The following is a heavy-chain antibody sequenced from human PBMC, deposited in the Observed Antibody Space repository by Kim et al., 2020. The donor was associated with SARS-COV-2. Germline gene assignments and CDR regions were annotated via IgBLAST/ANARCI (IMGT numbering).Heavy chain of an antibody. V-gene: IGHV4-59*01. CDR1: GGSIYNFY. CDR2: IFSNGDT. CDR3: ARAAGASSRVDY. D-gene: IGHD6-13*01. Sequence: SETLSLTCTVSGGSIYNFYWSWIRQSPGKGFQWVGYIFSNGDTDYNPSLKSRVTMSVDTSKNQYSLNLRSVTTADTAVYYCARAAGASSRVDYWGQVTLVTVSS. J-gene: IGHJ4*02.